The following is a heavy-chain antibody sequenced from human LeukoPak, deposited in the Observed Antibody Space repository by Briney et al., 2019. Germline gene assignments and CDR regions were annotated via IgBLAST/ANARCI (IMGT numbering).Heavy chain of an antibody. Sequence: GGSLRLSCAASGFTVSSNYMSWVRQAPGKGLEWASVIYSGGSTYYADSVKGRFTISRDNSKNTLYLQMNSLRAEDTAVYYCAREPPELGAFDIWGQGTMVTVSS. V-gene: IGHV3-66*01. CDR3: AREPPELGAFDI. CDR2: IYSGGST. CDR1: GFTVSSNY. D-gene: IGHD6-13*01. J-gene: IGHJ3*02.